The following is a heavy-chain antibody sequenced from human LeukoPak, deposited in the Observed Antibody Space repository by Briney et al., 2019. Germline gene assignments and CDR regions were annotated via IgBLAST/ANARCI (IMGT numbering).Heavy chain of an antibody. CDR2: IYHTGST. V-gene: IGHV4-59*08. CDR1: GGSISTYY. J-gene: IGHJ3*01. D-gene: IGHD1-14*01. Sequence: SETLSLTCTVSGGSISTYYWTWIRQPPGKELEWIGYIYHTGSTNYNPSLNSRVSMSVDTSKNQFSLKLNSVTAADTAVYYCVRRFAANPRYVFDVWGQGTMVTVSS. CDR3: VRRFAANPRYVFDV.